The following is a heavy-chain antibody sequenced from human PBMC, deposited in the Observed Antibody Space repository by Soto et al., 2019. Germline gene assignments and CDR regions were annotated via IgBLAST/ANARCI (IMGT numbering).Heavy chain of an antibody. CDR2: IYPGDSET. D-gene: IGHD3-16*01. V-gene: IGHV5-51*01. CDR1: GYSFSSYW. J-gene: IGHJ4*02. CDR3: ARDYDYALDY. Sequence: ASLKISCKGSGYSFSSYWIGWVRQMPGKGLEWMGFIYPGDSETRYSPSFQGQVTISVDKSISTAYLQWSSLMASDTAIYYCARDYDYALDYWGQGTLVTVSS.